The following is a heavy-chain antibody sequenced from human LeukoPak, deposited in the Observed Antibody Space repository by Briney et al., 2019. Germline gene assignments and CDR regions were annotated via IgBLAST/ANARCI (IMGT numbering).Heavy chain of an antibody. CDR2: VNPNSGNT. J-gene: IGHJ4*02. CDR1: GYTFTSYD. V-gene: IGHV1-8*01. CDR3: ARDYTGIVGATVKGDY. Sequence: ASVKVSCTASGYTFTSYDINWVRQATGQGLEWMGWVNPNSGNTGYAQKFQGRVTMTRNTSISTAYMELSSLRSEDTAVYYCARDYTGIVGATVKGDYWGQGTLVTVSS. D-gene: IGHD1-26*01.